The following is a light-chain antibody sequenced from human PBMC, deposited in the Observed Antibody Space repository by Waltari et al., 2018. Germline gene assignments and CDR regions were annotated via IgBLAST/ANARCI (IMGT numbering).Light chain of an antibody. Sequence: QSALTQPPSASGSPGQSVAISCTGTSSDIGRYNLVSWYQQDPGKAPKLIVYDVTKRPSGVPDRFSGSESGNTASLIVSGLQAGDEADYYCSSYAGSGTVVFGGGTKLTVL. CDR3: SSYAGSGTVV. CDR2: DVT. CDR1: SSDIGRYNL. J-gene: IGLJ2*01. V-gene: IGLV2-8*01.